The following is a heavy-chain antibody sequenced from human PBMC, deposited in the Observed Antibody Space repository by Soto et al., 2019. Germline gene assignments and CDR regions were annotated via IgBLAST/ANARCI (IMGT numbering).Heavy chain of an antibody. Sequence: PSETLSLTCTVSGVSINNNYWSWIRQPPGKGLEWIGYIYNSGNINYNPSLNSRVTMSVDTSKNQFSLNLTSVTAADTAVYYCANLRYFEWSLDYWGQGTLVTVPQ. V-gene: IGHV4-59*01. CDR2: IYNSGNI. D-gene: IGHD3-9*01. J-gene: IGHJ4*02. CDR3: ANLRYFEWSLDY. CDR1: GVSINNNY.